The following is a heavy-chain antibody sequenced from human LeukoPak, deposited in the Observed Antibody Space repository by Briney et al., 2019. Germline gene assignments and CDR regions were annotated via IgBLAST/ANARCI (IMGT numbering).Heavy chain of an antibody. D-gene: IGHD3-10*01. J-gene: IGHJ4*02. CDR1: GFTFSSYS. CDR2: IKSKTDGGTT. V-gene: IGHV3-15*01. CDR3: TKEYGETGGDY. Sequence: GGSLRLSCAASGFTFSSYSMNWVRQAPGKGLEWVGRIKSKTDGGTTDYAAPVKGRFTISRDDSKNTLYLQMNSLKTEDTAVYYCTKEYGETGGDYWGQGTRVTVS.